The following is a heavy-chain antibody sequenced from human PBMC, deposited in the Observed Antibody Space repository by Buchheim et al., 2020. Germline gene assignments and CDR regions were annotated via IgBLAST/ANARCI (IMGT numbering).Heavy chain of an antibody. CDR1: GFNFRSYA. D-gene: IGHD2-8*02. Sequence: EVQLVESGGDLVQPGGSLRLSCAASGFNFRSYAMRWVRQAPGKGPEWVSGISGDGTSTNYADSVKGRFTISRDNSKNILYLQMESLRAEDTAVYYCAKDRGDSTGHFDYWGQGTL. J-gene: IGHJ4*02. V-gene: IGHV3-23*04. CDR3: AKDRGDSTGHFDY. CDR2: ISGDGTST.